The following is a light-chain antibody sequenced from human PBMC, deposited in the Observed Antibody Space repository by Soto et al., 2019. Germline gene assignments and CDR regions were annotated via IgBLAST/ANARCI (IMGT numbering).Light chain of an antibody. V-gene: IGKV1-39*01. CDR2: AAY. J-gene: IGKJ2*01. CDR1: QSISVH. Sequence: DIQMTQSPSSLSASVGDTVTITCRASQSISVHLNWYQQKPGKVPKRLIYAAYNLQSGVPSSFSGSGSETDFALTISSLQPEDFATYYSQQSYITPYTFGQGTKLQIK. CDR3: QQSYITPYT.